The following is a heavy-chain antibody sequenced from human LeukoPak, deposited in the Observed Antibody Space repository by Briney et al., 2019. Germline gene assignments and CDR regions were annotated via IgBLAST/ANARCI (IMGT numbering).Heavy chain of an antibody. Sequence: SETLSLTCTVSGGSVSNYYWSWIRQSPGKGLEWIGYIYYTETSYNPSLKNRVTISADTSKNQFSLTLYPVTTADTAVYYCATRKLGNDYWGQGTLVTVSS. J-gene: IGHJ4*02. CDR3: ATRKLGNDY. CDR1: GGSVSNYY. D-gene: IGHD7-27*01. V-gene: IGHV4-59*02. CDR2: IYYTET.